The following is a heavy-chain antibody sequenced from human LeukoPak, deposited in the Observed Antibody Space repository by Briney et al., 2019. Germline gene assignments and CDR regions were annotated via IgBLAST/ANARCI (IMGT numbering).Heavy chain of an antibody. CDR1: GGTFSSYA. V-gene: IGHV1-69*05. Sequence: SVKVSGKASGGTFSSYAISWVRQAPGQGLEWMGGIIPIFGTANYAQKFQGRVTITTDESTSTAYMELSSLRSEDTAVYYCAKEYSSGWYGIYAFDIWGQGTMVTVSS. CDR2: IIPIFGTA. J-gene: IGHJ3*02. CDR3: AKEYSSGWYGIYAFDI. D-gene: IGHD6-19*01.